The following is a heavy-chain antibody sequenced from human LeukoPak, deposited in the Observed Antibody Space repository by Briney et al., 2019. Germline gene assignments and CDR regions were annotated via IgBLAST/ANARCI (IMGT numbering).Heavy chain of an antibody. CDR1: GYTLTELS. Sequence: GASVKVSCKVSGYTLTELSMHWVRQAPGKGLEWMGGFDPEDGETIYAQKFQGRVTMTEDTSTDTAYMELSSLRSEDTAVYYCATWPDFWSGYAVDYWGQGTLVTVSS. V-gene: IGHV1-24*01. J-gene: IGHJ4*02. CDR3: ATWPDFWSGYAVDY. D-gene: IGHD3-3*01. CDR2: FDPEDGET.